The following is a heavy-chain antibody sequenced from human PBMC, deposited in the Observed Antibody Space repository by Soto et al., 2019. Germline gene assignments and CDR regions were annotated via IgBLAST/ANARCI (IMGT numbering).Heavy chain of an antibody. CDR3: ARDRSLVMGTFPTGS. J-gene: IGHJ5*02. Sequence: EVQLLESGGGLVQPGGSLRLSCAASGFTFSSYAMSWVRQAPGKGLEWVSAISGSGGSTYYADSVKGRFTISRDNSKKTLHIQMNSLGDDETDEPYCARDRSLVMGTFPTGSWGQGTLVTVSS. V-gene: IGHV3-23*01. CDR2: ISGSGGST. CDR1: GFTFSSYA. D-gene: IGHD6-6*01.